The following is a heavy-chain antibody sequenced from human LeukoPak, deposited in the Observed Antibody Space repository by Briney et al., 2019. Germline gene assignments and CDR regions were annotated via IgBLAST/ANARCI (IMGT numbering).Heavy chain of an antibody. CDR3: ARGRGGNCSGGSCYGNWFDP. D-gene: IGHD2-15*01. J-gene: IGHJ5*02. Sequence: GASVKVSCKASGYTFSSYYVHWARQAPGQGLEWMGMIIPSDGFTSYAQKFQGRVTMTRDMSTSTVYMELSSLRSEDTAVYYCARGRGGNCSGGSCYGNWFDPWGQGTLVTVSS. CDR2: IIPSDGFT. CDR1: GYTFSSYY. V-gene: IGHV1-46*01.